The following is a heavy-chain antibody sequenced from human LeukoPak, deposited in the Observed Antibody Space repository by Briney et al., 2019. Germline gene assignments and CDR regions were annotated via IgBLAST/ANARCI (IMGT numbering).Heavy chain of an antibody. CDR2: VDPRTGVT. J-gene: IGHJ4*02. CDR3: ATDNYGMLDY. V-gene: IGHV1-2*02. CDR1: GYTFTDYY. Sequence: GASVKVSCRASGYTFTDYYIHWVRRAPGQGLEWMGWVDPRTGVTRCTQKFQGRVTMTRETSISTVYLDLNGLTFDDTAVYYCATDNYGMLDYWGQGTLVTVSS. D-gene: IGHD3-9*01.